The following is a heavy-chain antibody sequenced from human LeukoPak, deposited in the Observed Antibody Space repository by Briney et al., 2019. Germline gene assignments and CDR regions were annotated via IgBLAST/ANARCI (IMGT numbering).Heavy chain of an antibody. J-gene: IGHJ3*02. CDR1: GGSMSPYH. Sequence: SETLSLTCTVSGGSMSPYHWGWIRQPPGKGLEWTGYIYYSGSTNYNPSLKSRVTISVDTSKNQFSLKLSSVTAADTAVYYCARHLAVAGRGGDAFDIWGQGTMVTVSS. CDR3: ARHLAVAGRGGDAFDI. CDR2: IYYSGST. V-gene: IGHV4-59*08. D-gene: IGHD6-19*01.